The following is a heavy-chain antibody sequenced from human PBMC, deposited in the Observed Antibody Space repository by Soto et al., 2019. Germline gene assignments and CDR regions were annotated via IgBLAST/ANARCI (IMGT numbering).Heavy chain of an antibody. V-gene: IGHV4-59*01. CDR2: IYYSGTT. CDR1: GGSISSYY. J-gene: IGHJ5*01. Sequence: SETLSLTCTVSGGSISSYYWSWIRQHPGKGLEWIGYIYYSGTTSYNPSLKSRVAISVDTSKNQFSLKLSSVTAADTAVYYCARLYCSASGRPFDCWGQGTLVTVSS. D-gene: IGHD6-6*01. CDR3: ARLYCSASGRPFDC.